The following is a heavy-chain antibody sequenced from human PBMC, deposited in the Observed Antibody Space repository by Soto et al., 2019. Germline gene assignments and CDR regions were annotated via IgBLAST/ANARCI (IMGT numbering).Heavy chain of an antibody. CDR1: GFTFSSYS. CDR3: ARDAALLWFGELSYKYYYYGMDV. CDR2: ISSSSSYI. J-gene: IGHJ6*02. V-gene: IGHV3-21*01. Sequence: GGSLRLSCAASGFTFSSYSMNWVRQAPGKGLEWVSSISSSSSYIYYADSVKGRFTISRDNAKNSLYLQMNSLRAEDTAVYYCARDAALLWFGELSYKYYYYGMDVWGQGTTVTVSS. D-gene: IGHD3-10*01.